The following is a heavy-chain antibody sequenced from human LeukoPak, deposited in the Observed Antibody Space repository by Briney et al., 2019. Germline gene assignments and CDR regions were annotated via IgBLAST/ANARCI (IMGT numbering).Heavy chain of an antibody. CDR2: ITHSGSGT. Sequence: GGSLRLSCAGSGFSFSGYYMSWVRQAPGKGLELVSYITHSGSGTSYADSVQGRFTISRDNAKNSLYLQVNSLRAEDTAVYYCAGGYGSGSFSAWGQGTLVTVSS. J-gene: IGHJ5*02. D-gene: IGHD3-10*01. V-gene: IGHV3-11*01. CDR3: AGGYGSGSFSA. CDR1: GFSFSGYY.